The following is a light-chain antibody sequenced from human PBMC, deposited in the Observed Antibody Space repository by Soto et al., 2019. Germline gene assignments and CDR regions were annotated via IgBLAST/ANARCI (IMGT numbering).Light chain of an antibody. CDR1: QNINSK. Sequence: DIQMTQSPSTLSASVGDRVAITCRASQNINSKLAWYQKKPGKAPKLLISDAYNLESGVPSRFSGSVSGTEFTLTIGGLQPDDFATYYCQQYETYFRYTFGQGTTLDIK. V-gene: IGKV1-5*01. CDR3: QQYETYFRYT. CDR2: DAY. J-gene: IGKJ2*01.